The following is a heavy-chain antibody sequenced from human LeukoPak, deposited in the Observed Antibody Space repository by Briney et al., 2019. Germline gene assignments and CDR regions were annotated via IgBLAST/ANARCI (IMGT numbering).Heavy chain of an antibody. CDR2: INHSGST. D-gene: IGHD2-15*01. CDR3: ARCPPLIVVVEPATDAFDI. J-gene: IGHJ3*02. V-gene: IGHV4-34*01. Sequence: SETLSLTCAVYGGSFSGYYWSWIRQPPGKGLEWIGEINHSGSTNYNPSLKSRVTISVDTSKNQFSLKLSSVTAADTAVYYWARCPPLIVVVEPATDAFDIWAKGQWSPSLQ. CDR1: GGSFSGYY.